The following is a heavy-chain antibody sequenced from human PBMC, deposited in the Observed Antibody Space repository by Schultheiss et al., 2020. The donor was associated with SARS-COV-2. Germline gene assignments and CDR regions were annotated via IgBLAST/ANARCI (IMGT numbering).Heavy chain of an antibody. V-gene: IGHV3-23*01. Sequence: GGSLRLSCAASGFTFSSYAMHWVRQAPGKGLEWVSAISGSGGSTYYADSVRGRFTISRDNSKNMLYLQMNILRAEDTAVYYCARARARYYYYAMDVWGQGTTVTVSS. CDR1: GFTFSSYA. J-gene: IGHJ6*02. D-gene: IGHD6-6*01. CDR2: ISGSGGST. CDR3: ARARARYYYYAMDV.